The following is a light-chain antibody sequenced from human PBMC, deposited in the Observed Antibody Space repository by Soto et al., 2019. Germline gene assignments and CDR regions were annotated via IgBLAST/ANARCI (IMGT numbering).Light chain of an antibody. Sequence: DIQMTQSPSTLSASVGDRVTITCRASQSISSWLPCYQQKPAKAPKLLIYTASNLESGVLSRFGGGGFGTEFTLIISSLQPDDVAAYYCQQYKSNSAYTFGEGTKLEIK. CDR2: TAS. V-gene: IGKV1-5*03. CDR1: QSISSW. CDR3: QQYKSNSAYT. J-gene: IGKJ2*01.